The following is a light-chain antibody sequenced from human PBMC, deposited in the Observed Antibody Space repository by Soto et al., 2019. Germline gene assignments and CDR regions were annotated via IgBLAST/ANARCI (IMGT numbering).Light chain of an antibody. CDR2: VNTDGSH. Sequence: QPVLTQSPSASASLGASVKLTCTLGSGHSNFAIAWLQQQPDRGPRYLMKVNTDGSHDKGDGIPDRFSGSTSGAERYLTISSLQSEDEADYYCQTWGTGTHVVFGGGTKVTVL. V-gene: IGLV4-69*01. J-gene: IGLJ2*01. CDR1: SGHSNFA. CDR3: QTWGTGTHVV.